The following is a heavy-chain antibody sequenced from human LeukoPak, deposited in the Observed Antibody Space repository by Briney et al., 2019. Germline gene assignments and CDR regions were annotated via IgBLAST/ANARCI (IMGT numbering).Heavy chain of an antibody. D-gene: IGHD3-22*01. V-gene: IGHV3-74*01. CDR1: GFTSSSYW. CDR2: IKSDGSST. J-gene: IGHJ4*02. CDR3: ARGSYYYDSSGYSPGAY. Sequence: PGGSLRLSCVASGFTSSSYWMHWVRQAPGKGLVWVSRIKSDGSSTSYADSVKGRFTISRDNAKNTLYLQMNSLRAEDTAVYYCARGSYYYDSSGYSPGAYWGQGTLVTVSS.